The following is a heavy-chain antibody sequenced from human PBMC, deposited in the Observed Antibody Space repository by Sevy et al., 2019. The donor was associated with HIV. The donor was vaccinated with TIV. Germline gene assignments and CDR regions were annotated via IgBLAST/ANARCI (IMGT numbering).Heavy chain of an antibody. Sequence: ASVKVSCKASGYTFSDSGYYVHWVRQAPGQGLEWMGWINPKSGATNYAQKFQGRVTMTRDTSVSTANKELSRLTSDDTAVYYCARESYDFWTGPVDYDYGMDVWGQGTTVTVSS. CDR1: GYTFSDSGYY. CDR2: INPKSGAT. V-gene: IGHV1-2*02. D-gene: IGHD3-3*01. J-gene: IGHJ6*02. CDR3: ARESYDFWTGPVDYDYGMDV.